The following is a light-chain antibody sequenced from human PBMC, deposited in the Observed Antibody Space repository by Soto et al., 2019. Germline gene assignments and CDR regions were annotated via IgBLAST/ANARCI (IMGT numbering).Light chain of an antibody. Sequence: QSVLTQPPSVSGAPGQRVTISCTGSSSNIGAGYDVHWYQQLPGTAPKLLIYGNSNRPSGVPDRFSGSKSGTSASLAITGLQAEDVADYYCQSYDSSLSVVFGGGTKVTVL. CDR3: QSYDSSLSVV. V-gene: IGLV1-40*01. J-gene: IGLJ2*01. CDR1: SSNIGAGYD. CDR2: GNS.